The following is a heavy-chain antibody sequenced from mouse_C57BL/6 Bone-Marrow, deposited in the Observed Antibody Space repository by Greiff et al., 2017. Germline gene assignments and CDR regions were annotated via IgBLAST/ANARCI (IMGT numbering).Heavy chain of an antibody. V-gene: IGHV1-63*01. CDR2: IYPGGGYT. D-gene: IGHD1-1*01. CDR1: GYTFTNYW. J-gene: IGHJ1*03. Sequence: QVQLQQSGAELVRPGTSVKMSCKASGYTFTNYWIGWAKQRPGHGLEWIGDIYPGGGYTNYNEKFKGKATLTADKSSSTAYMQFSSLTSEDSAIYYWARDYGSSTSGVPYWYFDVWGTGTTVTVSS. CDR3: ARDYGSSTSGVPYWYFDV.